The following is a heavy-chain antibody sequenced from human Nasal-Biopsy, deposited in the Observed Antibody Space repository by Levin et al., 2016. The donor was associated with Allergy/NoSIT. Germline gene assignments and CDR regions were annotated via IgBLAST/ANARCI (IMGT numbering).Heavy chain of an antibody. V-gene: IGHV4-61*01. Sequence: SETLSLTCTVSGASVSSASYYWSWIRQPPGKGLEWIGYIYYSGSSNYNPSLKSRATISVDTSKNRVSLKVSSVTAADTAVYYCARDHSPYNYGPGSYWGQGTLVTVSS. D-gene: IGHD3-10*01. CDR2: IYYSGSS. CDR1: GASVSSASYY. J-gene: IGHJ4*02. CDR3: ARDHSPYNYGPGSY.